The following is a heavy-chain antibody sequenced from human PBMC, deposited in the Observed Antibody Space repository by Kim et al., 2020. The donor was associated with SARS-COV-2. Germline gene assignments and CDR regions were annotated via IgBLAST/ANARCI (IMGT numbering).Heavy chain of an antibody. Sequence: GGSLRLSCAASGFTFDDYAMHWVRQAPGKGLEWVSGISWNSGSIGYADSVKGRFTISRDNAKNSLYLQMNSLRAEDTALYYCAKDSGGGSSIDYWGQGTLVTVSS. J-gene: IGHJ4*02. CDR2: ISWNSGSI. CDR1: GFTFDDYA. D-gene: IGHD3-16*01. V-gene: IGHV3-9*01. CDR3: AKDSGGGSSIDY.